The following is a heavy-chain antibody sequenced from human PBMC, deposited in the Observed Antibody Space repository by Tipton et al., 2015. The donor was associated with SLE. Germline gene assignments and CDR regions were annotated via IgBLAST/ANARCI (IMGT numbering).Heavy chain of an antibody. J-gene: IGHJ6*02. D-gene: IGHD1-1*01. V-gene: IGHV4-59*08. CDR2: IYYSGST. Sequence: TLSLTCTVSGGSISSYYWSWIRQPPGKGLEWIGYIYYSGSTNYNPSLKSRVTISVDTSKNQFSLELSSVTAADTAVYYCARRGVRHGMDVWGQGTTVTVSS. CDR3: ARRGVRHGMDV. CDR1: GGSISSYY.